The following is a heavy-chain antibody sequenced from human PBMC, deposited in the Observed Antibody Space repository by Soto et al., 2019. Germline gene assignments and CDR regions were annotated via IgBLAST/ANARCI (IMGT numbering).Heavy chain of an antibody. V-gene: IGHV3-23*01. CDR1: GFTFSDHA. D-gene: IGHD1-26*01. Sequence: EMQLLESGGELVQPGGSLRLSCATSGFTFSDHAMHWVRQAPVEGLEWVSGIRGDLVTTPYADSVQGRFTNSRDNSKNTLYLQMNSLSAEDTAIYYCVKEGKMGVEGFDFWGQGTLVTVSS. CDR2: IRGDLVTT. J-gene: IGHJ4*02. CDR3: VKEGKMGVEGFDF.